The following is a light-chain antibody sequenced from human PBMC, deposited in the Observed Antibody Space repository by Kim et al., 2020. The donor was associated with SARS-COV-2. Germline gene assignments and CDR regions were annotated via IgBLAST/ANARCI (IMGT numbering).Light chain of an antibody. CDR3: QQRGS. V-gene: IGKV3-11*01. J-gene: IGKJ5*01. Sequence: TLSLSPGDRATLAGRASQGVSNYLAWYQQKPGQAPRLLIYEASKRAAGIPARFSGSGSGTDFTLTISRLEPGDSAVYFCQQRGSFGQGTRLELK. CDR1: QGVSNY. CDR2: EAS.